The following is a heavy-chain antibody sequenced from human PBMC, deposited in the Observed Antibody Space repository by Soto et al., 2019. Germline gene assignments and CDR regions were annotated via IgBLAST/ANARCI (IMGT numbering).Heavy chain of an antibody. CDR3: ARQQWLYSYYCMDV. CDR1: GYTFTSYG. Sequence: QVQLVQSGAEVKKPGASVKVSCKASGYTFTSYGISWVRQAPGQGLEWMGWISAYNGNTNYAQKLQVRVNMTTDTSTSTAYMELRSLRSGDTAVYYCARQQWLYSYYCMDVWGQGTTVTVSS. J-gene: IGHJ6*02. CDR2: ISAYNGNT. D-gene: IGHD6-19*01. V-gene: IGHV1-18*01.